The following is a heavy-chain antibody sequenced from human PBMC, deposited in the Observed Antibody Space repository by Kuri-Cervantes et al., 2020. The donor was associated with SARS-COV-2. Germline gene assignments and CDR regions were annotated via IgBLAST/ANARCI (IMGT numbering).Heavy chain of an antibody. J-gene: IGHJ4*02. Sequence: ASVKVSCKASGYTFTGYYMHWVRQAPGQGLEWMGWINPNSGGTNHAQKFQGRVTMTRDTSISTAYMELSSLRSEDTAVYYCARGHRIAVAGTWGQGTLVTVSS. CDR3: ARGHRIAVAGT. CDR2: INPNSGGT. V-gene: IGHV1-2*02. CDR1: GYTFTGYY. D-gene: IGHD6-19*01.